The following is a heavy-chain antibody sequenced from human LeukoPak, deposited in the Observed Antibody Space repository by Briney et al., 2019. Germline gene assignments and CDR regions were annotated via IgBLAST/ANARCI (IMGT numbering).Heavy chain of an antibody. V-gene: IGHV3-7*05. CDR3: ARLPLTERRHFEY. J-gene: IGHJ4*02. CDR1: GFDFNDYW. CDR2: IKEHGSEK. Sequence: GSLRLSCAASGFDFNDYWMSWVRQAPGKGLEWVANIKEHGSEKYYLESVKGRFTISRDNARNSLYLQMNSLRAEDTAVYYCARLPLTERRHFEYWGQGTLVTVSS. D-gene: IGHD5-24*01.